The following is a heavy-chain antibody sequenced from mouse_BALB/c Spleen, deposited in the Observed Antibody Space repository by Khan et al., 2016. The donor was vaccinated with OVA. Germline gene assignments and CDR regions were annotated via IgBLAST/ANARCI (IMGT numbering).Heavy chain of an antibody. Sequence: QVQLQQPGAELVRPGASVKLSCKASGYTFTNYFINWVKQRPGQGLEWIGNIYPSDGYTTYNQKFKDTATLTVDKSSSTAYIHLSSPTSNDSAVYYCTGHGSSYDAMDYWGQGTSVTVSS. CDR2: IYPSDGYT. CDR1: GYTFTNYF. D-gene: IGHD1-1*01. V-gene: IGHV1-69*02. CDR3: TGHGSSYDAMDY. J-gene: IGHJ4*01.